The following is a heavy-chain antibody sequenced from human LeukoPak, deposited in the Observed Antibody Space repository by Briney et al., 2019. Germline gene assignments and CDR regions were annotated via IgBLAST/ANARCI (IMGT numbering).Heavy chain of an antibody. CDR1: GGSISSRSYY. CDR3: ASLWGDSDY. J-gene: IGHJ4*02. Sequence: SETLSLTCTVSGGSISSRSYYWDWIRQSPGKGLEWIASVYYSGTTYYNPSLESRLTISVDTSKNQFSLKLSSVTAADTAVYYCASLWGDSDYWGQGTLVTVSS. V-gene: IGHV4-39*07. CDR2: VYYSGTT. D-gene: IGHD2-21*02.